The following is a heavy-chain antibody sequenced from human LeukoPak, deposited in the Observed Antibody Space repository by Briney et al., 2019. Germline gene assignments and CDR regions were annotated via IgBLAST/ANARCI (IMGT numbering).Heavy chain of an antibody. D-gene: IGHD6-6*01. Sequence: GGSPRLSCAASGFTFSSYGMHWVRQAPGKGLEWVAVIWYDGSNKYYADSVKGRFTISRDNSKNTLYLQMNSLRAEDTAVYYCARSQIAARFSWFDPWGQGTLVTVSS. CDR3: ARSQIAARFSWFDP. V-gene: IGHV3-33*01. CDR1: GFTFSSYG. CDR2: IWYDGSNK. J-gene: IGHJ5*02.